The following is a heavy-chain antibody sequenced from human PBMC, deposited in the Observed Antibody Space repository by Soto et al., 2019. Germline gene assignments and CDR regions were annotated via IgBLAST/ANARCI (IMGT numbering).Heavy chain of an antibody. J-gene: IGHJ3*02. CDR1: EFTFSSYG. CDR2: ISYDGSNK. V-gene: IGHV3-30*18. Sequence: QVQLVESGGGVVQPGRSLRLSCAASEFTFSSYGMHWVRQAPGKGLEWVAVISYDGSNKYYADSVKGRFTISRDNSKNTVYLQMNSLRAEDTAVYHCAKDSRGALDMWGQGTMVTVSS. D-gene: IGHD5-12*01. CDR3: AKDSRGALDM.